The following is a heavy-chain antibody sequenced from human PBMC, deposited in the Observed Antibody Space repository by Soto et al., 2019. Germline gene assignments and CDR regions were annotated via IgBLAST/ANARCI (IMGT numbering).Heavy chain of an antibody. D-gene: IGHD6-13*01. CDR1: GGSFSGYY. CDR2: INHSGST. CDR3: AGCFFFSSSPSDYFDF. Sequence: SETLSLTCAVYGGSFSGYYWSWIRQPPGKGLEWIGEINHSGSTNYNPSLKSRVTISVDTSKNQFSLKLSSVTAADTAVYYCAGCFFFSSSPSDYFDFWARGSSVTVSS. V-gene: IGHV4-34*01. J-gene: IGHJ4*01.